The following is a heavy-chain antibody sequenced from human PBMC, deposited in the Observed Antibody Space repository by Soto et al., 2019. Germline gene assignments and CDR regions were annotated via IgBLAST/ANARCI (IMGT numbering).Heavy chain of an antibody. CDR2: IIPMFGTA. D-gene: IGHD5-18*01. CDR3: ASGIQLWLRRINNGYSG. J-gene: IGHJ4*02. Sequence: QVQLVQSGAEVKKPESSVKVSCKAPGGTFSTYAISWVRQAPGQGLEWMGGIIPMFGTANYAQRFKDRVTSTAAESRNTVFMELSSLRSEDTAVYFCASGIQLWLRRINNGYSGWGQGTLVTVSS. CDR1: GGTFSTYA. V-gene: IGHV1-69*12.